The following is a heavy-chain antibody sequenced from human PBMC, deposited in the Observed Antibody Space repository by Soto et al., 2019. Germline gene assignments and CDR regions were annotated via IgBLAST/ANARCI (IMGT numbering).Heavy chain of an antibody. V-gene: IGHV3-74*01. CDR3: ARSESGNYRG. Sequence: PGGSLRLSCAASGFSFNTYYMHWVRQASGKGLVWVSRISPDGSLTNYADLARGRFTISRDNAKNTLYLQMNSLTAEDTAIYYCARSESGNYRGWGQGTQVTVSS. J-gene: IGHJ4*02. CDR1: GFSFNTYY. CDR2: ISPDGSLT. D-gene: IGHD3-22*01.